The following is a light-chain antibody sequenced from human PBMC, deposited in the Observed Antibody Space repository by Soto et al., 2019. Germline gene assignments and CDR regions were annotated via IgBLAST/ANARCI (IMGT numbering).Light chain of an antibody. CDR2: DVS. CDR3: CSYTSSSTPWV. V-gene: IGLV2-14*03. Sequence: QSVLNQPASVSGSPGQSITISCTGTRSDVGGYNYVSWYQQHPGKAPKLMIYDVSDRPSGVSNRFSASKSGNTASLTISGLQAEDEADYYCCSYTSSSTPWVFGTGT. CDR1: RSDVGGYNY. J-gene: IGLJ1*01.